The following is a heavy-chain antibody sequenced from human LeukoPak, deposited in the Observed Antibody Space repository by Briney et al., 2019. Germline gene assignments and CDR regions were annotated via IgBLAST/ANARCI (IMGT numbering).Heavy chain of an antibody. CDR3: ASSHHYYDRKRSIDYYYYGMDV. CDR2: ISYDGSNK. Sequence: GGSLRLSCAASGFTFSSYGMHWVRQAPGKWLEWVAAISYDGSNKYYADSVKGRFTISRDNSKNTLYLQMNSLRAEDTAVYYCASSHHYYDRKRSIDYYYYGMDVWGQGTTVTVSS. J-gene: IGHJ6*02. CDR1: GFTFSSYG. D-gene: IGHD3-22*01. V-gene: IGHV3-30*03.